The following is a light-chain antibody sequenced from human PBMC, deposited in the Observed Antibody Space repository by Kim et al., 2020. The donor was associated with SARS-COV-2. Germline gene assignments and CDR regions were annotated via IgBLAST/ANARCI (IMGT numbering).Light chain of an antibody. CDR2: EVS. J-gene: IGLJ7*01. CDR1: TYDVGYYDY. V-gene: IGLV2-8*01. Sequence: GQSVTISCTGTTYDVGYYDYVSWYQQHPGRPPKLILYEVSKRPLGGPDRFSGSKSGDTAYLTVSGLKDEDEAGYFCASYATGNILLFGGGTQLTVL. CDR3: ASYATGNILL.